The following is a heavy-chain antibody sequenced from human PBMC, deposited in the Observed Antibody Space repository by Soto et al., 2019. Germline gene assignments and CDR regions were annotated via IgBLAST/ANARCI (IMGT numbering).Heavy chain of an antibody. CDR3: SRDRIPIGALAACSGFDA. V-gene: IGHV3-64*01. J-gene: IGHJ5*02. D-gene: IGHD6-13*01. Sequence: EVQLVESGGGLVQPGGSLRLSCAASGFTFSSYAMHWVRQAPGKGLEYVSAIRSNGGSTYYANSVKGRFTISRDNSKNTLYRQMGSLRAEAMAVSYCSRDRIPIGALAACSGFDASCQGTLFTVSS. CDR1: GFTFSSYA. CDR2: IRSNGGST.